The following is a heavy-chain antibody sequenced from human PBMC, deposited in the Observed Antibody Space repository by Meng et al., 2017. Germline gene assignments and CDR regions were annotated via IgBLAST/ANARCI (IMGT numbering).Heavy chain of an antibody. V-gene: IGHV3-43D*03. Sequence: GESLKISCAASGFTFDDYAMHWVRQAPGKGLEWVSLISWDGGSTYYADSVKGRFTISRDNSKISLYLQMNSLRAEDTALYYCAKDISSSGYYYFDYWGQGTLVTVSS. CDR3: AKDISSSGYYYFDY. D-gene: IGHD3-22*01. J-gene: IGHJ4*02. CDR1: GFTFDDYA. CDR2: ISWDGGST.